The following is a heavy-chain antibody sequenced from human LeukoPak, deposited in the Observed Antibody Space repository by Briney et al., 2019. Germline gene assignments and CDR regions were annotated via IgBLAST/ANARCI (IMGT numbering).Heavy chain of an antibody. J-gene: IGHJ4*02. CDR1: GFTFSSYS. CDR3: ARDPIVVVPAAMGGYFDY. Sequence: PGGSLRLSCAASGFTFSSYSMNWVRQAPGKGLEWVSSISSSSSYIYYADSVKGRFTISRDNAKNSLYLQMNSLRAEDTAVYYCARDPIVVVPAAMGGYFDYWGQGTLVTVSS. D-gene: IGHD2-2*01. CDR2: ISSSSSYI. V-gene: IGHV3-21*01.